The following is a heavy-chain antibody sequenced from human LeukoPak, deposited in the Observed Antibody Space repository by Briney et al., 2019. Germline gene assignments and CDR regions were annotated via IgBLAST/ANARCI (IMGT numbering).Heavy chain of an antibody. Sequence: SQTLSLTRTVSGGSISSGGYYWSWIRQHPGKGLEWIGYIHYSGSTYYNPSLKSRVTISVDTSKKQFSLKLSSVTAADTAVYHCARAFLVTRGSAYSDAFDIWGQGTMVTVSS. CDR2: IHYSGST. CDR1: GGSISSGGYY. CDR3: ARAFLVTRGSAYSDAFDI. V-gene: IGHV4-31*03. D-gene: IGHD3-22*01. J-gene: IGHJ3*02.